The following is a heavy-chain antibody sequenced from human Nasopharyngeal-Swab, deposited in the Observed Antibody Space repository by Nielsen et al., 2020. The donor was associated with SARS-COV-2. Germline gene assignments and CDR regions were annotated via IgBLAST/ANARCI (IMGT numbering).Heavy chain of an antibody. V-gene: IGHV3-30*18. CDR1: GFTFSSYG. J-gene: IGHJ3*02. D-gene: IGHD2-15*01. CDR3: AKSSSGSPRRAFDI. CDR2: ISYDGSNK. Sequence: GESLKISCAASGFTFSSYGMHWVRQAPGKGLEWVAVISYDGSNKYYADSVKGRFTISRDNSKNTLYLQMNSLRAEDTAVYYCAKSSSGSPRRAFDIWGQGTMVTVSS.